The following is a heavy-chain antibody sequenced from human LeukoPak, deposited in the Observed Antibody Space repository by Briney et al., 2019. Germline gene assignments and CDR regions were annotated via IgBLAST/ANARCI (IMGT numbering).Heavy chain of an antibody. CDR1: GFTFSSYA. D-gene: IGHD5-24*01. J-gene: IGHJ4*02. CDR2: ISGSGGST. Sequence: GGSLRLSCAASGFTFSSYAMSWVRQAPGKGLEWVSAISGSGGSTYYADSVKGRFTVSRDNSKNTLYLQMNSLRAEDTAVYYCAKVGGRWLQSGFDYWGQGTLVTVSS. CDR3: AKVGGRWLQSGFDY. V-gene: IGHV3-23*01.